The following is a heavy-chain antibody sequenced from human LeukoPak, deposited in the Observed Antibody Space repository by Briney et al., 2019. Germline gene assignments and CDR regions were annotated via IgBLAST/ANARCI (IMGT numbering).Heavy chain of an antibody. D-gene: IGHD3-9*01. CDR1: GFTFSDYN. V-gene: IGHV3-11*01. J-gene: IGHJ6*02. CDR3: ARSIGLTGGGVDV. Sequence: GGSLRLSCAASGFTFSDYNMNWVRQAPGKGLEWVSYITNGGRTIHHADSVKGRFTISRDNAKKTLYLQMKSLRAEDTAVYYCARSIGLTGGGVDVWGQGTTVTVSS. CDR2: ITNGGRTI.